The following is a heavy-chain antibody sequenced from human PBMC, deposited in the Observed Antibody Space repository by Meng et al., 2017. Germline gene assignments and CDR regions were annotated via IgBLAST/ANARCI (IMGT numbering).Heavy chain of an antibody. CDR1: GFTFSSYS. CDR3: ARDSMKNAFDI. CDR2: ISSSSSYI. J-gene: IGHJ3*02. Sequence: GESLKISCAASGFTFSSYSMNWVRQAPGKGLERVSSISSSSSYIYYTDSVKGRFTISRDNAKNSLYLQMNSLRAEDTAVYYCARDSMKNAFDIWGQGTMVTVSS. V-gene: IGHV3-21*01.